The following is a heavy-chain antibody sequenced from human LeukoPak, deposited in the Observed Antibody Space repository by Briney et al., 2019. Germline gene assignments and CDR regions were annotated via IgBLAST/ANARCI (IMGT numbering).Heavy chain of an antibody. D-gene: IGHD2-2*01. CDR2: IYTSGST. V-gene: IGHV4-4*07. CDR3: ARDGTQGDCSSTSCYGYYYYMDV. J-gene: IGHJ6*03. Sequence: SETLSLTCTVSGGSISSYYWSWIRQPAGKGLEWIGRIYTSGSTNYNPSLKSRVTISVDKSKNQFSLKLSSVTAADTAVYYCARDGTQGDCSSTSCYGYYYYMDVWGKGTTVTVSS. CDR1: GGSISSYY.